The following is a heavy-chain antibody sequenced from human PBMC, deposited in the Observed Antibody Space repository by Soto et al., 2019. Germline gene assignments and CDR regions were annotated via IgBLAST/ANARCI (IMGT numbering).Heavy chain of an antibody. D-gene: IGHD5-12*01. J-gene: IGHJ6*02. CDR1: GLTFSTYA. Sequence: EAHLLESGGDLVQPGGSLRLSSTASGLTFSTYAMSWVRQAPGKGLEWVSAIGGSGTGGRTYYADSAKGRFTISRDNSKNTVCLQMNSLRADDTAVYYCAKSPGGLDGYNSDYYGMDVWGQGTTVTVSS. V-gene: IGHV3-23*01. CDR2: IGGSGTGGRT. CDR3: AKSPGGLDGYNSDYYGMDV.